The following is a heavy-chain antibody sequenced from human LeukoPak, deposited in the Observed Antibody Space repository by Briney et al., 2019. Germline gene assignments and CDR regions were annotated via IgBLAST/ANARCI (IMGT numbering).Heavy chain of an antibody. V-gene: IGHV4-4*02. D-gene: IGHD3-10*01. Sequence: SGTLSLTCAVSGGSISSSNWWSWVRQPPGKGLEWIGEIYHSGSTNYNPSLKSRVTISVDKSKNQFSLKLSSVTAADTAVYYCARDRKRGITMVRGVTSLDYWGQGTLVTVSS. CDR1: GGSISSSNW. CDR3: ARDRKRGITMVRGVTSLDY. J-gene: IGHJ4*02. CDR2: IYHSGST.